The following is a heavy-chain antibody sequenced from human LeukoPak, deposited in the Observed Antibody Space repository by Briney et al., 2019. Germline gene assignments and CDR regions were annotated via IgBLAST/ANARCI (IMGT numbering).Heavy chain of an antibody. CDR1: GGTFSSYA. CDR3: ARGNHDFWSGYLRFDP. CDR2: ISPYNGNT. Sequence: ASVKVSCKASGGTFSSYAISWVRQAPGQGLEWMGWISPYNGNTKYARKAQGRVTMNTDTSTRTAYMELSSLRSEDTAVYYCARGNHDFWSGYLRFDPWGQGTLVTVSS. J-gene: IGHJ5*02. V-gene: IGHV1-18*01. D-gene: IGHD3-3*01.